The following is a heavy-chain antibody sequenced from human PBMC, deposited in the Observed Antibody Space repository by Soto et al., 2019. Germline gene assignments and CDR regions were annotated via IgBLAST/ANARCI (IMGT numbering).Heavy chain of an antibody. J-gene: IGHJ5*02. D-gene: IGHD6-13*01. V-gene: IGHV1-3*05. CDR1: GYTFTSYA. CDR2: SNAGNGNT. Sequence: QVQLVQSGAEEKKPGASVKVSCKASGYTFTSYAMHWVRQAPGQRLEWMGWSNAGNGNTKYSQKFQGRVTITRDTSARTDYMAMSSLKSEDTAVYYCARDQQQLNGFDPWRQETLVTVSS. CDR3: ARDQQQLNGFDP.